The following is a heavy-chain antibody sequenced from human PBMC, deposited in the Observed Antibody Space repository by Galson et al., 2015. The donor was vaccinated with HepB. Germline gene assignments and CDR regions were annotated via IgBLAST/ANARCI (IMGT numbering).Heavy chain of an antibody. V-gene: IGHV1-58*02. CDR2: IVVGSGNT. CDR3: ATDSSPYYYDTSGNFGYFDL. Sequence: SVKVSCKASGFIFSSSAMQWVRQARGPRLEWIGWIVVGSGNTNYAPKFPERVTITRDMSTNTAYMELSSLRSEDTAVYYCATDSSPYYYDTSGNFGYFDLWGRGTLVTVSS. CDR1: GFIFSSSA. D-gene: IGHD3-22*01. J-gene: IGHJ2*01.